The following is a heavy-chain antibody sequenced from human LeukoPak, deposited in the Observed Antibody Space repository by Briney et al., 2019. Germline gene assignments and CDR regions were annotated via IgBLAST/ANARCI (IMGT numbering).Heavy chain of an antibody. CDR2: IYTSGST. D-gene: IGHD3-22*01. J-gene: IGHJ4*02. Sequence: SQTLSLTCTVSGGSISRGSYYWSWIRQPAGKGLEWIGRIYTSGSTNYNPSLKSRVTISVDTSKNQFSLKLSSVTAADTAVYYCARDSHIPYYYDSSGHLPVRWGQGTLVTVSS. V-gene: IGHV4-61*02. CDR1: GGSISRGSYY. CDR3: ARDSHIPYYYDSSGHLPVR.